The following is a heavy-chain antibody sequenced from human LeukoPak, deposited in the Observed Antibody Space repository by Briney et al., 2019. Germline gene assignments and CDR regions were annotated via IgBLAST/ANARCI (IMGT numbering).Heavy chain of an antibody. CDR1: GFTFSSYS. Sequence: GGSLRLSCAASGFTFSSYSMNWVRQAPGKGLEWVANIKQDGSEKYYVDSVKGRFTISRDNAKNSLYLQMNSLRAEDTAVYYCARDQLLFRTSHYWGQGPLVSVPS. D-gene: IGHD3-10*01. CDR3: ARDQLLFRTSHY. V-gene: IGHV3-7*01. J-gene: IGHJ4*02. CDR2: IKQDGSEK.